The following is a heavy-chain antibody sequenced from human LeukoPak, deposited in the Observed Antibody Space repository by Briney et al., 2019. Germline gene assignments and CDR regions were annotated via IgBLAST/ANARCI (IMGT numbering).Heavy chain of an antibody. Sequence: SQTLSLTCAISGDSVSSNSAAWNWIRQSPSRGLEWLGRTYYRSKWYNDYAVSVKSRITINPDTSKNQFSLKLTSVTAADTAVYYCARVRWFGELLGGDAFDIWGQGTMVTVSS. V-gene: IGHV6-1*01. CDR3: ARVRWFGELLGGDAFDI. CDR1: GDSVSSNSAA. D-gene: IGHD3-10*01. CDR2: TYYRSKWYN. J-gene: IGHJ3*02.